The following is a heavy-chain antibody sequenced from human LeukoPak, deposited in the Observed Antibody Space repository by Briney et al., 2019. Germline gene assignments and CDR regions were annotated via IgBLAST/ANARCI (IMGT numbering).Heavy chain of an antibody. Sequence: GGSLRLSCAASGFTFDDFGMSWVRQAPGKGLEWVSGINWNGGSTDSTDSVKGRFTISRDNAKNSLYLQMNSLRAEDMALYYCAKDTARDYDSSGYEIDYWGQGTLVTVSS. CDR2: INWNGGST. V-gene: IGHV3-20*04. D-gene: IGHD3-22*01. CDR1: GFTFDDFG. J-gene: IGHJ4*02. CDR3: AKDTARDYDSSGYEIDY.